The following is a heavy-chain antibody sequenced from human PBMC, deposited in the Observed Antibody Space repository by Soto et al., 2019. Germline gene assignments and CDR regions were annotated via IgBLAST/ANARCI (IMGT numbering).Heavy chain of an antibody. Sequence: GGSLGLSCAASGFIFSNYAMHWVRQAPGKGLEWVALISYDGSSKYYADSVKGRFTISRDNSKNTLYLQMNSLRAEDTAVYYCARDPGTWYLDYWGQGTLVTVSS. CDR1: GFIFSNYA. V-gene: IGHV3-30-3*01. J-gene: IGHJ4*02. CDR2: ISYDGSSK. CDR3: ARDPGTWYLDY.